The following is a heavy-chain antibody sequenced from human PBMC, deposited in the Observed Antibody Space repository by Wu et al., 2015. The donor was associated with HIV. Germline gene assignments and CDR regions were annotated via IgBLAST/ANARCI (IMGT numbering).Heavy chain of an antibody. J-gene: IGHJ3*02. CDR1: GYTFTGYY. CDR2: LNPSANKI. D-gene: IGHD2/OR15-2a*01. Sequence: QVQLVQSGAEVKKPGASVRVSCKTSGYTFTGYYMHWVRQAPGQGLEWMGVLNPSANKISYAQSFQGRVTMTSDKSTTAVYMELDSLRSDDTAVYYCATRIGGTMEAFNIWGRGTMVTVSS. V-gene: IGHV1-46*01. CDR3: ATRIGGTMEAFNI.